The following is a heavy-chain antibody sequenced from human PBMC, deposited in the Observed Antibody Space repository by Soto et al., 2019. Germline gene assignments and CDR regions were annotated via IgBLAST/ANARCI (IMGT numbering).Heavy chain of an antibody. Sequence: PSETLSLTCAVSGGSISGSSFYWGWIRQPPEKGLESIGSIHYSGSTNYNPSLKSRVTISVDTSKNQFSLKLSSVTAADTAVYYCARGGYYYGSGSYFSGWFDPWGQGTLVTVSS. J-gene: IGHJ5*02. CDR1: GGSISGSSFY. V-gene: IGHV4-39*07. D-gene: IGHD3-10*01. CDR3: ARGGYYYGSGSYFSGWFDP. CDR2: IHYSGST.